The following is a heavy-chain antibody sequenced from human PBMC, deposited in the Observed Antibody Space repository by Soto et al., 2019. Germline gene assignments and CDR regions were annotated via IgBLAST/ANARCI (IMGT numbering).Heavy chain of an antibody. CDR1: GFTFSNAW. J-gene: IGHJ4*02. Sequence: PGGSLRLSCAASGFTFSNAWMNWVRQAPGKGLEWVGRIKSKTDGGTTDYAAPVKGRFTISRDDSKNTLYLQMNSLRSEDTAVYYCARTHAAAGMFDYWGQGTLVTVSS. CDR3: ARTHAAAGMFDY. V-gene: IGHV3-15*07. CDR2: IKSKTDGGTT. D-gene: IGHD6-13*01.